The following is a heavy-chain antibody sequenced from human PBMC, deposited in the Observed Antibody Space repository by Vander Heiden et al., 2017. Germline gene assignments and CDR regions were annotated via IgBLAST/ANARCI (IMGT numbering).Heavy chain of an antibody. CDR1: GTTFSSYA. Sequence: QVQLVQSGAEVHNPGSSVQVSCKASGTTFSSYAISWVPQAPGHGREWMGGIIPILGTANDAQKFKGRVTITADKSTSTAYMELSSLRSEDTAVYDCASRTDRFDPWGQGTLVTVSS. CDR2: IIPILGTA. CDR3: ASRTDRFDP. J-gene: IGHJ5*02. V-gene: IGHV1-69*06.